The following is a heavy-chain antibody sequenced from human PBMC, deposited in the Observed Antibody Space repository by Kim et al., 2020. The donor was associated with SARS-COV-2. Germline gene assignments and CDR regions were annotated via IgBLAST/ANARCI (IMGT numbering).Heavy chain of an antibody. D-gene: IGHD3-10*01. CDR2: IKQDGSEK. CDR1: GFTFSSYW. Sequence: GGSLRLSCAASGFTFSSYWMSWVRQAPGKGLEWVANIKQDGSEKYYVDSVKGRFTISRDNAKNSLYLQMNSLRAEDTAVYYCAREGAQGGLWFRELDEYYYGMDVWGQGTTVTVSS. V-gene: IGHV3-7*01. CDR3: AREGAQGGLWFRELDEYYYGMDV. J-gene: IGHJ6*02.